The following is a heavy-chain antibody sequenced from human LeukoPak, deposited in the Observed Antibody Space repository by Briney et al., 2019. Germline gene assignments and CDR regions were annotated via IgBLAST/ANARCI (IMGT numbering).Heavy chain of an antibody. CDR1: GFTFSNYA. CDR3: AKDLAGSGSYSFDY. Sequence: GGSLRLSCAASGFTFSNYAMNWVRQAPWRGLEWVSAISGSGGSTYYADSVKGRFTISRDNSKNMLYLQMNSLRAEDTAVYYCAKDLAGSGSYSFDYWGQGTLVTVSS. J-gene: IGHJ4*02. D-gene: IGHD1-26*01. CDR2: ISGSGGST. V-gene: IGHV3-23*01.